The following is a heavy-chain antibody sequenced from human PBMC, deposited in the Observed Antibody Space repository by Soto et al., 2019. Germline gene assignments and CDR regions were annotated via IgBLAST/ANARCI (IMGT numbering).Heavy chain of an antibody. Sequence: GGSLRLSCAASGFTFSNAWMSWVRQAPGKGLEWVGRIKSKTDGGTTDYAAPVKGRFTISTDDSKNTLYRQMNSLKTVDTAVYYCTTATDAYSGYETRPFDYWGQGTLVTVSS. J-gene: IGHJ4*02. CDR2: IKSKTDGGTT. V-gene: IGHV3-15*01. CDR3: TTATDAYSGYETRPFDY. CDR1: GFTFSNAW. D-gene: IGHD5-12*01.